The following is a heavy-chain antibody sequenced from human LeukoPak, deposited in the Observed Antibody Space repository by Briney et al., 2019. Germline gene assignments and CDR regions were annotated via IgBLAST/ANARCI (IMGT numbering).Heavy chain of an antibody. CDR3: ARVTARLIDY. D-gene: IGHD5-12*01. CDR2: TYYRSKWYN. V-gene: IGHV6-1*01. Sequence: SQTLSLTCAISGDSVSSNSVVWNWIRQSPSRGLEWLGRTYYRSKWYNDYAVSVKSRITINPDTSKNQFSLQLNSVTPEDTAVYCCARVTARLIDYWGQGTLVTVSS. J-gene: IGHJ4*02. CDR1: GDSVSSNSVV.